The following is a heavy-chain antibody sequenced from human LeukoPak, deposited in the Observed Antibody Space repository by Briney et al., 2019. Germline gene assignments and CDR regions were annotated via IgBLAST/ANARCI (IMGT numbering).Heavy chain of an antibody. D-gene: IGHD3-3*01. J-gene: IGHJ6*03. CDR1: AITFSTYA. V-gene: IGHV3-23*01. Sequence: GGSLRLSCAASAITFSTYAMSWVRQAPGKGLECVSVISGGAGSTYYADSVKGRFTISRDNSKNTLYLQMNSLRAEDTAVYYCAKGRAGGFLEWLLPSDYYYYMDVWGKGTTVTVSS. CDR3: AKGRAGGFLEWLLPSDYYYYMDV. CDR2: ISGGAGST.